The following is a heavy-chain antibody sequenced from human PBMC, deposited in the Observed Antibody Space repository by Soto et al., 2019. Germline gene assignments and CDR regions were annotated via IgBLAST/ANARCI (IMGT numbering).Heavy chain of an antibody. V-gene: IGHV5-51*01. J-gene: IGHJ5*02. CDR1: GYPFTTYW. CDR3: SRVHGSQTAFDP. D-gene: IGHD3-10*01. CDR2: IFPPDSDT. Sequence: GESLKISCQVSGYPFTTYWIGWVRQMPGKGLEWMGKIFPPDSDTRYSPSFQGQVTMSVDKSTSTAYLQWSSLKASDTAMYYCSRVHGSQTAFDPCAQRTLVTVSS.